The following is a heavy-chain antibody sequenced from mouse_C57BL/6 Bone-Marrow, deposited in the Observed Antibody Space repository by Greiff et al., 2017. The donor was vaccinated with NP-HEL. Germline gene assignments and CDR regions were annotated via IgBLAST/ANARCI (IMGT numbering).Heavy chain of an antibody. Sequence: VQLQQSGAELVRPGASVKLSCTASGFNIKDDYMHWVKQRPEQGLEWIGWIDPENGDTEYASKFQGKATITADTSSNTAYLQLSSLTSEDTAVYYCTTWDYDGAWFAYWGQGTLVTVSA. CDR2: IDPENGDT. D-gene: IGHD2-4*01. CDR1: GFNIKDDY. J-gene: IGHJ3*01. CDR3: TTWDYDGAWFAY. V-gene: IGHV14-4*01.